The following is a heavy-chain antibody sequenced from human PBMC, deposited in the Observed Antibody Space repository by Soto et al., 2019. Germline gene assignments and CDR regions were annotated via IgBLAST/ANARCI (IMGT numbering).Heavy chain of an antibody. Sequence: GGSLRLSCAASGFTFSSYSMNWVRQAPGKGLEWVSSISSSSSYIYYADSVKGRFTISRDNAKNSLYLQMNSLRAEDTAVYYCAREVGYCSGGSCYNGAFDIWGQGTMVTVSS. D-gene: IGHD2-15*01. V-gene: IGHV3-21*01. CDR3: AREVGYCSGGSCYNGAFDI. CDR1: GFTFSSYS. J-gene: IGHJ3*02. CDR2: ISSSSSYI.